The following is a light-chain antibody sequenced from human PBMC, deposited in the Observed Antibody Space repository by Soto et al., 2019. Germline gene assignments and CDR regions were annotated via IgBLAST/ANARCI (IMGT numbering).Light chain of an antibody. V-gene: IGKV3-20*01. CDR2: GAS. J-gene: IGKJ5*01. Sequence: EILLTQSLFTLTLSAVEIATLSCKASQGVSSSYLAWYQQKPGQAPRLLIYGASSRATGIPDRFSGSGSGTDFALTISRLEPEDFAVYYCQQYGSSPITFGQGTRLEIK. CDR3: QQYGSSPIT. CDR1: QGVSSSY.